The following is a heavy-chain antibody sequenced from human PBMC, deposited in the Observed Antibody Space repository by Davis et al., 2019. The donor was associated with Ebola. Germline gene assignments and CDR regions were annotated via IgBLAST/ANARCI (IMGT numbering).Heavy chain of an antibody. CDR2: TYYSGST. D-gene: IGHD3-22*01. CDR3: ARQPLMVIYWFDP. Sequence: MPSETLSLTCAVYGGSFSGYDWSWIRQPPGKGLEWIGYTYYSGSTHYNPSLKSRVTISGDTSKNQFSLKLSSVTAADTAVYYCARQPLMVIYWFDPWGQGTLVTVSS. V-gene: IGHV4-34*01. J-gene: IGHJ5*02. CDR1: GGSFSGYD.